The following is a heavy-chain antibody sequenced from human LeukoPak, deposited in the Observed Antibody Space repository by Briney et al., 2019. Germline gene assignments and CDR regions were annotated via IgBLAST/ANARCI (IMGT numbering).Heavy chain of an antibody. CDR1: GFTFDDFA. CDR3: AKDRDGSYYYGMDV. J-gene: IGHJ6*02. V-gene: IGHV3-9*01. D-gene: IGHD5-24*01. Sequence: SGGSLRLSCAASGFTFDDFAMHWVRQAPGKGLERVSGINWNSGRIGYADSVKGRFTISRDNAKNSLYLQMNSLRAEDTALYYCAKDRDGSYYYGMDVWGQGTTVTVSS. CDR2: INWNSGRI.